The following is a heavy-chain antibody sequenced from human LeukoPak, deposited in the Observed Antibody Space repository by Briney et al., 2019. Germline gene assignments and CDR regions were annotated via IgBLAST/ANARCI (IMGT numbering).Heavy chain of an antibody. J-gene: IGHJ4*02. CDR2: IYTSGST. CDR3: ARGTGYYVFDY. V-gene: IGHV4-4*08. D-gene: IGHD1-26*01. CDR1: GDSITSYY. Sequence: SETLSLTCTVSGDSITSYYWSWIRQPPGKGLEWIGYIYTSGSTNYNPSLKSRVAMSVDTSKNQFSLKLSSVIASDTAVYYCARGTGYYVFDYWGQGTLVTVSS.